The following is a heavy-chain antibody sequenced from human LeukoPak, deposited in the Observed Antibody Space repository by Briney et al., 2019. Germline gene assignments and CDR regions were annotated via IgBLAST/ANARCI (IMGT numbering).Heavy chain of an antibody. D-gene: IGHD3-10*01. V-gene: IGHV1-2*02. CDR1: GYTFTGYY. Sequence: ASVKVSCKASGYTFTGYYMHWVRQAPGQGLEWMGWINPNSGGTNYAQKFQGRVTMTRNTSISTAYMELSSLRSEDTAVYYCARADMVRGVLNFDYWGQGALVTVSS. CDR2: INPNSGGT. J-gene: IGHJ4*02. CDR3: ARADMVRGVLNFDY.